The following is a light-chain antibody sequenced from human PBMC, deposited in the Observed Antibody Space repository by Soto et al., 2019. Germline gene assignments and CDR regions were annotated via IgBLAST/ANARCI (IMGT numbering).Light chain of an antibody. Sequence: QSALTQPPSVSGAPGQRVTISCTGSSSNIGAGYDVHWYQQLPGTAPKLLIYANNNRPSGVPDRFAGSKSGTSVSLAITGLQSDDEADYYCQSYGSSLSGYVFGTGTKVTVL. CDR1: SSNIGAGYD. V-gene: IGLV1-40*01. CDR3: QSYGSSLSGYV. CDR2: ANN. J-gene: IGLJ1*01.